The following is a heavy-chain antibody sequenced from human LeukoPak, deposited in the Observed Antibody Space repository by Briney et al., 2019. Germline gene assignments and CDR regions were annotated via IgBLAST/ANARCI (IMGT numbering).Heavy chain of an antibody. CDR3: ATHTIFGVVTYAFHI. V-gene: IGHV1-24*01. Sequence: GASVKVSCRLSGYTGIELSMHWVRQAPGKGLEWLGGFVPEEAETIYAQKFQGRVTMTEHTSTDTAYLELSNLTSEDTAVYFCATHTIFGVVTYAFHIWGRGTLVTVPS. CDR2: FVPEEAET. J-gene: IGHJ3*02. D-gene: IGHD3-3*01. CDR1: GYTGIELS.